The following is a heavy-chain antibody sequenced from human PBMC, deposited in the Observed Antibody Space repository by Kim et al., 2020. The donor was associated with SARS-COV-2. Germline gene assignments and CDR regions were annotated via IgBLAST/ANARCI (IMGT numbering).Heavy chain of an antibody. CDR2: IIPIFGTA. D-gene: IGHD6-19*01. Sequence: SVKVSCKASGGTFSSYAISWVRQAPGQGLEWMGGIIPIFGTANYAQKFQGRVTITADESTSTAYMELSSLRSEDTAVYYCARDGESIAVAGTRLNLDYWGQGTLVTVSS. CDR3: ARDGESIAVAGTRLNLDY. CDR1: GGTFSSYA. J-gene: IGHJ4*02. V-gene: IGHV1-69*13.